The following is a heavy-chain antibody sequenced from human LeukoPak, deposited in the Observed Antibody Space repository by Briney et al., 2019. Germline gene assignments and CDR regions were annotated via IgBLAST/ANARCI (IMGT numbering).Heavy chain of an antibody. CDR2: ISNSSDSI. Sequence: PGGSLRLCCAASGFKFSDYYMNWIRQAPGTGLERFSYISNSSDSIYYADSVEGRFTISRDNAKNSLYLQMNSPRAEDTAVYYCAREGRRPPYYYYYMDVWGKGTTVTISS. J-gene: IGHJ6*03. CDR3: AREGRRPPYYYYYMDV. CDR1: GFKFSDYY. V-gene: IGHV3-11*01.